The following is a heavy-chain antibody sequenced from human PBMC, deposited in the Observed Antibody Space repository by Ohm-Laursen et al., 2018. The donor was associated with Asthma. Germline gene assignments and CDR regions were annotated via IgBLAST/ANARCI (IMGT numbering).Heavy chain of an antibody. J-gene: IGHJ4*02. D-gene: IGHD1-26*01. CDR3: AKVSYGGSSTGIDYFDY. V-gene: IGHV3-30-3*01. CDR2: GGSYYDGGLK. Sequence: SLRLSCSASGFTFRSYAMHWVRQAPGKGLEWVAVGGSYYDGGLKYYADSVKGRFTISRDNSKNTLYLQMNSLRAEDTAVYYCAKVSYGGSSTGIDYFDYWGQGTLVTVSS. CDR1: GFTFRSYA.